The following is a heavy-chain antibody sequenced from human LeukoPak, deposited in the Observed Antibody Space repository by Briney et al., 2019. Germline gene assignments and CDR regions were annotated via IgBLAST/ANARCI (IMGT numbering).Heavy chain of an antibody. V-gene: IGHV3-53*01. CDR3: ARDFLVSPSYYYYALDV. Sequence: PGGSLRLSCAASGFTVSSNYMTWVRQAPGKGLEWVSVIYSGGSTYYADSVKGRFTISRDNSKNTLYLQMNSLRAEDTAVYYCARDFLVSPSYYYYALDVWGQGTTVTVSS. J-gene: IGHJ6*02. CDR2: IYSGGST. D-gene: IGHD3-3*01. CDR1: GFTVSSNY.